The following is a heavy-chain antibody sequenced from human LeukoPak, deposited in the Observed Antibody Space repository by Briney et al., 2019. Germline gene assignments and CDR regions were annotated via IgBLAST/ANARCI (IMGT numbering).Heavy chain of an antibody. V-gene: IGHV1-8*03. D-gene: IGHD2-15*01. CDR3: GRVFRLGYSAFDI. Sequence: GASVKVSCKSSGYTFTTSDINWVRQATGQGLEWMGLMNPNTGNTGYAQSFQGRLSITRNTSTSTAYLELSGLSSEDTAVYYCGRVFRLGYSAFDIWGQGPVDSVPS. CDR1: GYTFTTSD. J-gene: IGHJ3*02. CDR2: MNPNTGNT.